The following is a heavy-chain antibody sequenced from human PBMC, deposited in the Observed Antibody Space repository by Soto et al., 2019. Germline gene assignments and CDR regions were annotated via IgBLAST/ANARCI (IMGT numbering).Heavy chain of an antibody. CDR2: INAYNGNT. Sequence: QVQLVQSGAEVKKPGASVKVSCKASGYTFTSYGISWVRQAPGQGLEWMGWINAYNGNTNYAQKLQGRVTMTTDTSTSPASMELRSRRSDDTAVFYCARDPVAGTYFDYWGQGTLVTVSS. CDR3: ARDPVAGTYFDY. V-gene: IGHV1-18*01. J-gene: IGHJ4*02. CDR1: GYTFTSYG. D-gene: IGHD6-19*01.